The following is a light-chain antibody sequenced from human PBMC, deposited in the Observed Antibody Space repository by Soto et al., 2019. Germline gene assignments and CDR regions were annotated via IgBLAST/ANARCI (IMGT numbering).Light chain of an antibody. Sequence: EVVMTQSPATLSVSPGERVTLSCRASQSINAHLAWYQQKSGQATRLLIHGASTRATGIPARFSGSGFGTEFILTISRLQSEDFAIYYCQQYNTWLWTFSQGTKVEI. V-gene: IGKV3-15*01. CDR3: QQYNTWLWT. CDR1: QSINAH. CDR2: GAS. J-gene: IGKJ1*01.